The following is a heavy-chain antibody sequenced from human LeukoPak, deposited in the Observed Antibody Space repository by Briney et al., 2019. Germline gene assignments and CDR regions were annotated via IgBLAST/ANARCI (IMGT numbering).Heavy chain of an antibody. D-gene: IGHD3-9*01. J-gene: IGHJ4*02. Sequence: SETLSLTCTVFGGSISSYYWSWIRQPPGKGLEWIGYIYYSGSTNYNPSLKSRVTIPVDTSKNQFSLKLSSVTAADTAVYYCARGYFDWLLLDYWGQGTLVTVSS. CDR1: GGSISSYY. CDR2: IYYSGST. V-gene: IGHV4-59*01. CDR3: ARGYFDWLLLDY.